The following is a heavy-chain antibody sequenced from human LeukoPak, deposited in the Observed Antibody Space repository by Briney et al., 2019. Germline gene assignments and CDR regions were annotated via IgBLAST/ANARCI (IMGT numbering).Heavy chain of an antibody. J-gene: IGHJ6*03. Sequence: SETLSLTCAVYGGSFSGYYWSWIRQPPGKGLEWIGEINHSGSTNYNPSLKSRVTISVDTSKNQFSLTLSSVTAADTAVYYCARQLNPHKLPSLRVYYMDVWGKGTTVTMSS. CDR3: ARQLNPHKLPSLRVYYMDV. CDR1: GGSFSGYY. V-gene: IGHV4-34*01. CDR2: INHSGST. D-gene: IGHD2-15*01.